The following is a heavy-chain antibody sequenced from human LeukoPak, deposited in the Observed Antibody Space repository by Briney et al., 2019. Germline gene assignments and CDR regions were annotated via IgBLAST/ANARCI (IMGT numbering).Heavy chain of an antibody. V-gene: IGHV4-4*02. J-gene: IGHJ6*02. Sequence: SGTLSLTCAVSGGSISNENWWGWLRRPPGKGLEWIGEIYHSGSTNYIPSLKSRVTISVDKSKNQFSLKLTSVTAADTAVYYCAGSPIGYGMDVWGQGTTVTVSS. CDR2: IYHSGST. CDR3: AGSPIGYGMDV. CDR1: GGSISNENW.